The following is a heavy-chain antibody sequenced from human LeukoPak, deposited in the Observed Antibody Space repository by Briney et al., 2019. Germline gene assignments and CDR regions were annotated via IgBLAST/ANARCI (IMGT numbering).Heavy chain of an antibody. V-gene: IGHV3-74*01. CDR1: GFTFSRHW. J-gene: IGHJ4*02. CDR2: INSDGSST. Sequence: GRSLRLSCAASGFTFSRHWMHWVRQAPGKGLVWVSRINSDGSSTSYADSVKGRFTISRDNAKNSLYLQMNSLRAEDTAVYYCARDGGIAVAAGTDYWGQGTLVTVSS. D-gene: IGHD6-19*01. CDR3: ARDGGIAVAAGTDY.